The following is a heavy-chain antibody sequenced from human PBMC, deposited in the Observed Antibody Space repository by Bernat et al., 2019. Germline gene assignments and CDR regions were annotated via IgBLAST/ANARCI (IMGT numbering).Heavy chain of an antibody. Sequence: QVQLVQSGAEVKKPGSSVKVSCKASGGTFSSYAISWVRQAPGQGLEWMGGIIPIFGIANYAQKFQGRVTITADKSTSTTYMELSSLRSEDTAVYYCAREPKTTVTTRYYYMDVWGKGTTVTASS. CDR3: AREPKTTVTTRYYYMDV. V-gene: IGHV1-69*17. CDR1: GGTFSSYA. J-gene: IGHJ6*03. CDR2: IIPIFGIA. D-gene: IGHD4-17*01.